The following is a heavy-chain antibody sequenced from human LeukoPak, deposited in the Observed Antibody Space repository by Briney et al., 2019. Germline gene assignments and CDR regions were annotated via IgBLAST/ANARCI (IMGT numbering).Heavy chain of an antibody. CDR3: ARVRQWIAARPGYFDY. V-gene: IGHV3-7*01. CDR1: GFTFSSYW. J-gene: IGHJ4*02. Sequence: GGSLRLSCAASGFTFSSYWMSWVRQAPGKGLEWVANIKQGGSEKYYVDSVKGRFTISRDNAKNSLYLQMNSLRAEDTAVYYCARVRQWIAARPGYFDYWGQGTLVTVSS. D-gene: IGHD6-6*01. CDR2: IKQGGSEK.